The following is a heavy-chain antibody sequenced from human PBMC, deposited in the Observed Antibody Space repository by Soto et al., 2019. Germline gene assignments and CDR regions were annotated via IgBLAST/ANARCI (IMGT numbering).Heavy chain of an antibody. CDR2: ISSSGST. V-gene: IGHV4-59*01. CDR3: VRDCYSGSCVDL. D-gene: IGHD6-13*01. Sequence: QVQLQESGPGLVKPSETLSLTCTVSGGSITPYYWSWIRQPPGKRLEWIGYISSSGSTNYNPSLNRRVTISVDTSKNPFSLTLSSVTAADTAVYYCVRDCYSGSCVDLWGQGTLVTVSS. J-gene: IGHJ4*02. CDR1: GGSITPYY.